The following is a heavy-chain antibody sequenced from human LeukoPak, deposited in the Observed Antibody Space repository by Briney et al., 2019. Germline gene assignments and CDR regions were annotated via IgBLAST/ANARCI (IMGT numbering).Heavy chain of an antibody. V-gene: IGHV4-59*01. CDR1: GDSIRSYY. CDR2: IYYSGST. CDR3: ARGVADWLLTN. J-gene: IGHJ4*02. Sequence: PSETLSLTCTVSGDSIRSYYWSWIRQPPGKGLEWIGFIYYSGSTNYNPSLKSRVTISVDTSKNQFSLKLSSVTAADTAVYYCARGVADWLLTNWGQGTLVTVSS. D-gene: IGHD3-9*01.